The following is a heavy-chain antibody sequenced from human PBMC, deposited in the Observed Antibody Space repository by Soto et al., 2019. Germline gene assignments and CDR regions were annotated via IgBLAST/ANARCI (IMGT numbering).Heavy chain of an antibody. Sequence: SETLSLTCTVFGGSISSGHHYWGWIRQPPGKGLEWVGSIFYSGSTYYNLSLQSRLTISADTSKNQFSLKLSSVTAADTAVYYCARHKWLRLPLDYWGQGTLVTV. CDR3: ARHKWLRLPLDY. CDR1: GGSISSGHHY. D-gene: IGHD5-12*01. V-gene: IGHV4-39*01. J-gene: IGHJ4*02. CDR2: IFYSGST.